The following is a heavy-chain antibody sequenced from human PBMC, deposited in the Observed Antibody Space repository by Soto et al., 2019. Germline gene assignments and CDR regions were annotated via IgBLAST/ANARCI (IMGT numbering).Heavy chain of an antibody. CDR3: ASDCSSTSCYNARGDYYYGMDV. J-gene: IGHJ6*02. D-gene: IGHD2-2*02. Sequence: SVKVSCKASGGTFSSYAISWVRQAPGQGLEWMGGIIPIFGTANYAQKFQGRVTITADESTSTAYMELSSLRSEDTAVYYCASDCSSTSCYNARGDYYYGMDVWGQGTTVTVS. CDR2: IIPIFGTA. CDR1: GGTFSSYA. V-gene: IGHV1-69*13.